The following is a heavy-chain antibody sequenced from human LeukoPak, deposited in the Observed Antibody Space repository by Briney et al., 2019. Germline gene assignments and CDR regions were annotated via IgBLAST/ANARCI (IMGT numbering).Heavy chain of an antibody. J-gene: IGHJ4*02. V-gene: IGHV3-7*03. CDR2: IKQDASEI. CDR3: ARPLGKGQDY. CDR1: GFTFSNYW. Sequence: GGSLRLSCAASGFTFSNYWMHWVRQAPGKGLEWVANIKQDASEIYYVDSVKGRFTISRDNPKNSLYLQMNSLRAEDTAVYYCARPLGKGQDYWGQGTLVTVSS. D-gene: IGHD7-27*01.